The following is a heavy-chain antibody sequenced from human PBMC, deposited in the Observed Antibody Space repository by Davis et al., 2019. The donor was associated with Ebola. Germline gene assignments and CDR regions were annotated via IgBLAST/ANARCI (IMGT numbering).Heavy chain of an antibody. CDR2: ISVRSIT. CDR1: GFIFSSHA. J-gene: IGHJ5*02. CDR3: AKVHPPTTVTTGWFDP. V-gene: IGHV3-23*01. D-gene: IGHD4-17*01. Sequence: PGGSLRLSCAASGFIFSSHAMSWVRQAPGKGLEWVSSISVRSITYHADSVKGRFTISRDNSKNTMYLQMNSLRAEDTAVYYCAKVHPPTTVTTGWFDPWGQGTLVTVPS.